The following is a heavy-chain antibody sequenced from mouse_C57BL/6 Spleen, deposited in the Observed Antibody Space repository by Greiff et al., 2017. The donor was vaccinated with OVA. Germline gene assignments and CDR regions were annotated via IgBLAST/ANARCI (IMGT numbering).Heavy chain of an antibody. CDR1: GYTFTSYW. CDR2: IDPNSGGT. Sequence: QVQLKQPGAELVKPGASVKLSCKASGYTFTSYWMHWVKQRPGRGLEWIGRIDPNSGGTKYNEKFKSKATLTVDKPSSTAYMQLSSLTSEDSAVYYCARSEFNSWFAYWGQGTLVTVSA. CDR3: ARSEFNSWFAY. D-gene: IGHD1-3*01. J-gene: IGHJ3*01. V-gene: IGHV1-72*01.